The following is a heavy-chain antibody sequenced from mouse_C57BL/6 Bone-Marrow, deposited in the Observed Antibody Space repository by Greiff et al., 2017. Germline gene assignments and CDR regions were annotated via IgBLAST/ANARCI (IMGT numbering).Heavy chain of an antibody. D-gene: IGHD1-1*01. J-gene: IGHJ3*01. V-gene: IGHV1-42*01. CDR2: INHSTGGT. CDR1: GYSFTGYY. Sequence: VHVKQSGPELVKPGASVKISCKASGYSFTGYYMNWVKQSPEKSLEWIGEINHSTGGTTYNQKFKAKATLTVDKSSSTAYMQLKSLTSEDSAVYYFAREGYYGSSYAYWGQGTLVTVSA. CDR3: AREGYYGSSYAY.